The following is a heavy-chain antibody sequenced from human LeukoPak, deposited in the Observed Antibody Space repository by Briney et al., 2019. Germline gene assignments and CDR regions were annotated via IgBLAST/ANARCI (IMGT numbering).Heavy chain of an antibody. CDR1: GFTVSSNY. CDR3: ARDPSVTTSGY. D-gene: IGHD4-17*01. J-gene: IGHJ4*02. CDR2: IYSGGST. V-gene: IGHV3-53*01. Sequence: QPGGSLRLSCAASGFTVSSNYMSWVRQAPGKGLEWVSVIYSGGSTYYADSVKGRFTISRDNSKNTLYLQMNSLRAEDTAVYYCARDPSVTTSGYWGQGTLVTVSS.